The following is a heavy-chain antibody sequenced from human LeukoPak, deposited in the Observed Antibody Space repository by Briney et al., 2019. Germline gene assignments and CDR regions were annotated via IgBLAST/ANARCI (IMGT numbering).Heavy chain of an antibody. CDR3: ARGVYIAAAQYGY. CDR1: GFTFSSSA. J-gene: IGHJ4*02. D-gene: IGHD6-13*01. Sequence: GGSLRLSCAASGFTFSSSAMSWVRQAPGKGLEWVSAISGSGDSTYAVSVKGRFTISRDYSKNTLYLQMNSLRAEDTAVYYCARGVYIAAAQYGYWGQGTLVTVSS. CDR2: ISGSGDST. V-gene: IGHV3-23*01.